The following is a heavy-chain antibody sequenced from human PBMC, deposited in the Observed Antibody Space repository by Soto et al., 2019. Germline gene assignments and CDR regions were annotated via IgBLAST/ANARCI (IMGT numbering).Heavy chain of an antibody. CDR1: VFTFSSHG. J-gene: IGHJ4*02. CDR3: TTDQLDGVLLWFGELFPRYYFDY. Sequence: QSGGSLRLSYAVSVFTFSSHGMSWVRQAPGKGLEWVSSISSSGGSTYYADSVKGRFTISRDDSKNTLYLQMNSLKTEDTAVYYCTTDQLDGVLLWFGELFPRYYFDYWGQGTLVTVSS. D-gene: IGHD3-10*01. V-gene: IGHV3-23*01. CDR2: ISSSGGST.